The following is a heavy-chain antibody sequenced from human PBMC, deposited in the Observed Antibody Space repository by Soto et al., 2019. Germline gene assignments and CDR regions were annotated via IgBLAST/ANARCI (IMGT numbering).Heavy chain of an antibody. J-gene: IGHJ3*02. CDR3: VRESYPAKAFDI. CDR1: GFTFSNYN. Sequence: EVQLVASGGGLVKPGESLRLSCAASGFTFSNYNINWVRQAPGKGLEWVSSIRSRSIDMYYADSVKGRFTISRDDAKNSLSLQMNGLRAEDKAVYFCVRESYPAKAFDIWGQGTMVTVSS. CDR2: IRSRSIDM. V-gene: IGHV3-21*01. D-gene: IGHD2-2*01.